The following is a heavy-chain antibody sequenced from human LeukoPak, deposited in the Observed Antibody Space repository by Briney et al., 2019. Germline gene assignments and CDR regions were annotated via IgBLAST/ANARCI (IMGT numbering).Heavy chain of an antibody. J-gene: IGHJ5*02. CDR3: ARGRITMVRGVITGARGGWFDP. D-gene: IGHD3-10*01. CDR2: INHSGST. Sequence: PSETLSLTCAVDGGSFSGYYWSWIRQPPGKGLEWIGEINHSGSTNYNPSFKSRVTISVDTSKNQFSLKLSSVTAADTAAYYCARGRITMVRGVITGARGGWFDPWGQGTLVTVSS. CDR1: GGSFSGYY. V-gene: IGHV4-34*01.